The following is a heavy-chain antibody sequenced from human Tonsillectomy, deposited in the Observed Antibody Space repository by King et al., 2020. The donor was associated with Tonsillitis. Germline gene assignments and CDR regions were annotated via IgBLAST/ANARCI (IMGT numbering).Heavy chain of an antibody. J-gene: IGHJ3*02. V-gene: IGHV5-51*01. Sequence: QLVQSGAEVKKPGESLKISCKGSGYSFTSYWIGWVRQMPGKGLEWMGIIYPGDSDTRYSPSFQGQVTITADKSISTAYLQWSSLKASDTAMYYCARGSYYYGSGTYYNLHAIDIWGQGTMVTVSS. D-gene: IGHD3-10*01. CDR2: IYPGDSDT. CDR1: GYSFTSYW. CDR3: ARGSYYYGSGTYYNLHAIDI.